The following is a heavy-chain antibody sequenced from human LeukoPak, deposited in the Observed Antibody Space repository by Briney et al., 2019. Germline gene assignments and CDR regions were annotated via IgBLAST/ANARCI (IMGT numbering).Heavy chain of an antibody. Sequence: TGGSLRLSCAACGFTLCRYAVRGLRQAPGKGLEGVAVIWYEGNNIYYVDSVKGRFTISRDNSKNTLYLQMNSLRAEDTAVYYCARDENKYYYDSSGYYDYWGQGTLVTVSS. D-gene: IGHD3-22*01. J-gene: IGHJ4*02. V-gene: IGHV3-33*08. CDR2: IWYEGNNI. CDR1: GFTLCRYA. CDR3: ARDENKYYYDSSGYYDY.